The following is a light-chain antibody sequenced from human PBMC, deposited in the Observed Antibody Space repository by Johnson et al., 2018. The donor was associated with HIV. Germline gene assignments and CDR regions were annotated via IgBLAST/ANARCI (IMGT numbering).Light chain of an antibody. CDR2: ENN. CDR1: SSNIGNNY. J-gene: IGLJ1*01. Sequence: QSVLTQPPSVSAAPGQKVIISCSGSSSNIGNNYVSWYQQLPGTAPKLLIYENNKRPSGIPDRFSGSKSGTSATLGITGLQTGDEADHYCGTWDSSLSAVAFGTGTKVTVL. CDR3: GTWDSSLSAVA. V-gene: IGLV1-51*02.